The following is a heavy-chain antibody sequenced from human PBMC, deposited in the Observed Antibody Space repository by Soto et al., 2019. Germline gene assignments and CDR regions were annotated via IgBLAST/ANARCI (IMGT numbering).Heavy chain of an antibody. J-gene: IGHJ4*02. CDR3: AVGYGSMTDCLTVAGSWFDF. Sequence: QVQLVQSGPEVKKPGASVTVSCKASGNRFTSYAFSWVRQAPGQGLEWMGWISPYSGNTKYSQNVQGRITMTAETSTFTAYLELRSLRSDDTAVYYCAVGYGSMTDCLTVAGSWFDFWGQGTLRIVSS. CDR2: ISPYSGNT. D-gene: IGHD6-19*01. CDR1: GNRFTSYA. V-gene: IGHV1-18*01.